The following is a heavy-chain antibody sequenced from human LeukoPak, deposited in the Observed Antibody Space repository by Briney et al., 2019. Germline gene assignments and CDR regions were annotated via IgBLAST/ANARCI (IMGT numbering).Heavy chain of an antibody. CDR2: ISWNSGTI. Sequence: HPGGSLRLSCAAFGFTFADYAMHWVRQAPGKGLEWVSGISWNSGTIGYADSVKGRFTISRDNAKNSLYLQMKSLRPEDTAFYYCAKGRGGSTSSRVDYWGQGTLVTVSS. CDR3: AKGRGGSTSSRVDY. J-gene: IGHJ4*02. V-gene: IGHV3-9*01. D-gene: IGHD6-6*01. CDR1: GFTFADYA.